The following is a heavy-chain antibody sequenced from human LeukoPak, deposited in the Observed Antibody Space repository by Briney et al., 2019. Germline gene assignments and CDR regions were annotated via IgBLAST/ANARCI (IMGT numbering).Heavy chain of an antibody. CDR2: IYYSGST. J-gene: IGHJ5*02. CDR1: GGSISSYY. Sequence: PSETLSLTCTVSGGSISSYYWSWIRQPPGKGLEWIGYIYYSGSTNYNPSLKSRVTISLDTSKNQFSLKLSSVTAADTAVYYCARGGNCSGGSCYSDRGWFDPWGQGTLVTVSS. D-gene: IGHD2-15*01. V-gene: IGHV4-59*01. CDR3: ARGGNCSGGSCYSDRGWFDP.